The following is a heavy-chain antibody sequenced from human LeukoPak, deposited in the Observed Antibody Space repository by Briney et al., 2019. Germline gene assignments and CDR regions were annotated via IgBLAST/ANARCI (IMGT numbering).Heavy chain of an antibody. Sequence: SETLSLTCTVSGGSISSYYWSWIRQPPGKGLEWIGYIDFSGSANYNPSLKSRVTISVDTSKNQFSLKLSSVTAADTAVYYCARLNFVYQAWFDPWGQGTLVTVSS. D-gene: IGHD5/OR15-5a*01. V-gene: IGHV4-59*08. CDR2: IDFSGSA. CDR1: GGSISSYY. J-gene: IGHJ5*02. CDR3: ARLNFVYQAWFDP.